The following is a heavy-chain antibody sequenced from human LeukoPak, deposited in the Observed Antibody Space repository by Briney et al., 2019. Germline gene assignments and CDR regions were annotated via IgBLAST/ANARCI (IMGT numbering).Heavy chain of an antibody. CDR3: ARAPYGSGSSMSVPFDY. CDR2: ISAYNGNT. J-gene: IGHJ4*02. D-gene: IGHD3-10*01. V-gene: IGHV1-18*01. CDR1: GYTFTSYG. Sequence: GASVKVSCKASGYTFTSYGISWVRQAPGQGLEWMGWISAYNGNTNYAQKLQGRVTMTTDTSTSTAYMELSSLRSEDTAVYYCARAPYGSGSSMSVPFDYWGQGTLVTVSS.